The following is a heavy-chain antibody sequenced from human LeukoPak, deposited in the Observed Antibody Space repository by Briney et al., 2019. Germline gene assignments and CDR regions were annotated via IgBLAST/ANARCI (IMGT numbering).Heavy chain of an antibody. J-gene: IGHJ4*02. CDR1: GFTFSGYA. Sequence: GGSLRLSCAASGFTFSGYAMSWVRQAPGKGLEWVSAISGSGGSTYYADSVKGRFTISRDNSKNTLYLQMNSLRAEDTAVYYCAKARDWNYGGGFDYWGQGTLVTVSS. CDR3: AKARDWNYGGGFDY. V-gene: IGHV3-23*01. CDR2: ISGSGGST. D-gene: IGHD1-7*01.